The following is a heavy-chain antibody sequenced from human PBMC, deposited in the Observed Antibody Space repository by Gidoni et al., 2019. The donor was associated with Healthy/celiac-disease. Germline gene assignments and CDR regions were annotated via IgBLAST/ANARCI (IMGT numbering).Heavy chain of an antibody. CDR1: GFTFSSYG. CDR3: AKLKYDFWSGYSYYFDY. J-gene: IGHJ4*02. Sequence: QVQLVESGGGVVQPGRSLRLSCAASGFTFSSYGMHWVRQAPGKGLEWVAVISYDGSNNYYADSVKGRFTISRDNSKNTLYLQMNSLRAEDTAVYYCAKLKYDFWSGYSYYFDYWGQGTLVTVSS. D-gene: IGHD3-3*01. V-gene: IGHV3-30*18. CDR2: ISYDGSNN.